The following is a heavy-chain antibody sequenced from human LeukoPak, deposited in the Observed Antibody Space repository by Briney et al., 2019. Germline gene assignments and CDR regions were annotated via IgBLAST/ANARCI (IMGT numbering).Heavy chain of an antibody. CDR3: ARAVRYCSSTSCYLRWFDP. V-gene: IGHV4-39*07. J-gene: IGHJ5*02. CDR2: INHSGST. D-gene: IGHD2-2*01. CDR1: GGSISSSSYY. Sequence: TSETLSLTCTVSGGSISSSSYYWGWIRQPPGKGLEWIGEINHSGSTNYNPSLKSRVTISVDTSKNQFSLKLSSVTAADTAVYYCARAVRYCSSTSCYLRWFDPWGQGTLVTVSS.